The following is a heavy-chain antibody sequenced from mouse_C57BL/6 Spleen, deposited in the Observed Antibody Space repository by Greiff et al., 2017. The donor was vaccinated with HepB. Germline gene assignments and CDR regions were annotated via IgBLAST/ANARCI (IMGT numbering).Heavy chain of an antibody. CDR3: ARYCNYYAMDY. CDR2: IDPSDSYN. V-gene: IGHV1-50*01. D-gene: IGHD2-1*01. Sequence: QVQLQQPGAELVKPGASVKLSCKASGYTFTSYWMQWVKQRPGQGLEWIGEIDPSDSYNNYNQKFKGKATVTVDTSSSTAYMQLSSLTSEDSAVYYCARYCNYYAMDYWCQGTSVTVSS. J-gene: IGHJ4*01. CDR1: GYTFTSYW.